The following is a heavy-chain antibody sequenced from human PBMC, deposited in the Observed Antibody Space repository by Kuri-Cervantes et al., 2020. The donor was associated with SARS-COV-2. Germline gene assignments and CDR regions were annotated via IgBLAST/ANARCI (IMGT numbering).Heavy chain of an antibody. CDR1: GGSISSYY. CDR2: VYYDGST. V-gene: IGHV4-39*01. CDR3: ARHPSNPGMDD. J-gene: IGHJ6*02. Sequence: SETLSLTCTVSGGSISSYYWGWIRQPPGKGPEWIGSVYYDGSTYYTPSLKSRVTISVDTSKTQFSLKVSSVTAADTAVYYCARHPSNPGMDDWGQGTTVTVSS. D-gene: IGHD2-2*01.